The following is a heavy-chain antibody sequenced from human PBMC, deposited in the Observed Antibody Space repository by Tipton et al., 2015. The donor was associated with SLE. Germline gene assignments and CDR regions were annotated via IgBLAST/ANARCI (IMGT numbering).Heavy chain of an antibody. J-gene: IGHJ3*02. D-gene: IGHD4-11*01. V-gene: IGHV1-46*02. Sequence: QSGAEVKKPGASVKVSCKASGYTFNSYYIHWVRQAPGQGLEWMGIINPGGGSTTYSQKFQGRATMTRDTSTSTVYMELSSLGSEDTAVYYCARVLQSGDAFDIWGQGTMVTVSS. CDR1: GYTFNSYY. CDR2: INPGGGST. CDR3: ARVLQSGDAFDI.